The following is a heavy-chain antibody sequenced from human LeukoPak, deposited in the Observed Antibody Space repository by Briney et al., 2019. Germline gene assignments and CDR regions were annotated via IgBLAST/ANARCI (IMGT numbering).Heavy chain of an antibody. CDR2: INHSGST. CDR1: GGSFSGYY. Sequence: PSETLSLTCAVYGGSFSGYYWSWIRQPTGKGLEWIGEINHSGSTNYNPSLKSRVTISVDTSKNQFSLKLSSVTAADTAVYYCARGPKTDIVVVPAATFLDYWGQGTLVTVSS. V-gene: IGHV4-34*01. D-gene: IGHD2-2*01. J-gene: IGHJ4*02. CDR3: ARGPKTDIVVVPAATFLDY.